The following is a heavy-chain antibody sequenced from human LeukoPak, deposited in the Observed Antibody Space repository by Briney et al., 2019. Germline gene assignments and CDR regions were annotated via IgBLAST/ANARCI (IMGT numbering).Heavy chain of an antibody. J-gene: IGHJ4*02. CDR2: ICYSGST. CDR1: GGFISSSSYY. D-gene: IGHD3-22*01. Sequence: SETLSLTCTVSGGFISSSSYYWGWIRQPPGKGLEWIGSICYSGSTYYNPSLKSRVTISVDRSKNQFSLKLSSVTAADTAVYYCARGSVYYDSSGHSPYYFDYWGQGTLVTVSS. CDR3: ARGSVYYDSSGHSPYYFDY. V-gene: IGHV4-39*07.